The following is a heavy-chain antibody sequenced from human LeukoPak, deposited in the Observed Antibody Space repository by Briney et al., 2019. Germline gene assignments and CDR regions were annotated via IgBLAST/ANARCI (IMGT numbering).Heavy chain of an antibody. CDR3: ARDRYYYGSGSSTDY. D-gene: IGHD3-10*01. Sequence: PGRSLRLSCAASGFTFSSYATHWVRQAPGKGLEWVAVISYDGSNKYYADSVKGRFTISRDNSKNTLYLQMNSLRAEDTAVYYCARDRYYYGSGSSTDYWGQGTLVTVSS. CDR1: GFTFSSYA. V-gene: IGHV3-30*01. J-gene: IGHJ4*02. CDR2: ISYDGSNK.